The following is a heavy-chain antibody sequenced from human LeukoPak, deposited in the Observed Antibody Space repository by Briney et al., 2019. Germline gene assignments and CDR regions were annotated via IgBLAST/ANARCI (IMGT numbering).Heavy chain of an antibody. CDR2: ISSSSSYI. Sequence: GGSLRLSCAASGFTFSSYSMNWVRQAPGKGLEWVSSISSSSSYIYYADSVKGRFTISRDNSKNTLYLQMNSLRAEDTAVYYCAKDRRYCSSTSCHVFDYWGQGTLVTVSS. J-gene: IGHJ4*02. D-gene: IGHD2-2*01. CDR3: AKDRRYCSSTSCHVFDY. V-gene: IGHV3-21*04. CDR1: GFTFSSYS.